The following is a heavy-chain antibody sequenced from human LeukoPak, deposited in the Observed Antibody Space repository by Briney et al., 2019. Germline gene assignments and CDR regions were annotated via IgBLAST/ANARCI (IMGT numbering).Heavy chain of an antibody. CDR3: AKDGRGRTFFGDIEY. CDR1: GFTFSLYG. V-gene: IGHV3-30*18. J-gene: IGHJ4*02. Sequence: PGRSLRLSCAASGFTFSLYGMHWVRQAPGKGLEWVALISNDGDSEYYIDSVKGRFTISRDNAKDTLYLQMNSLRGDDTAVYYCAKDGRGRTFFGDIEYWGQGTLVAVSS. CDR2: ISNDGDSE. D-gene: IGHD3-10*01.